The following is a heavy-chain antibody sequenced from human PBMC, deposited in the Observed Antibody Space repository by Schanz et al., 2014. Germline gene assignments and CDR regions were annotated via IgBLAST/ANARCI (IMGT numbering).Heavy chain of an antibody. CDR1: GYIFSNYV. Sequence: QVHLVQSGSELKKPGASVQLSCKASGYIFSNYVINWVRQAPGQGLQWMGWINPKTWNPTYAQGFTGRFVFSLDTSVSTAFLHINGLKAEDTAFYYCATTWFHSTTRENDYWGQGTLVTVSS. CDR3: ATTWFHSTTRENDY. V-gene: IGHV7-4-1*02. D-gene: IGHD3-10*01. J-gene: IGHJ4*02. CDR2: INPKTWNP.